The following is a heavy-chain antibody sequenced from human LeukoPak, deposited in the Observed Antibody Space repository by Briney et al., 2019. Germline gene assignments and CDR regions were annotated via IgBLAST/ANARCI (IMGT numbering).Heavy chain of an antibody. J-gene: IGHJ4*02. Sequence: GGSLRLSCAASGFTFDDYAMHWVRQAPGKGLKWVSGITWNSDTIGYADSVKGRFTISRDNAKNSLYLQMNSLRAEDTALYYCAKDHLAVAGTAMRFEYWGQGTLVTVSS. D-gene: IGHD6-19*01. CDR3: AKDHLAVAGTAMRFEY. V-gene: IGHV3-9*01. CDR1: GFTFDDYA. CDR2: ITWNSDTI.